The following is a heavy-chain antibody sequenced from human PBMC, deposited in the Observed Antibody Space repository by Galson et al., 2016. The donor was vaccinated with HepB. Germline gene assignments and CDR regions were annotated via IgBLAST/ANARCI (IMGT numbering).Heavy chain of an antibody. CDR3: ARDALVAALDGTWDAFDI. V-gene: IGHV4-39*07. D-gene: IGHD2-15*01. J-gene: IGHJ3*02. Sequence: LSLTCTVSGGSISSSSYYWGWIRQPPGEGLEWIGTMYYSGSTYYNPSLKSRVTISVDRSKNQFSLKLYSVTAADTAVYYCARDALVAALDGTWDAFDIWGQGTMVTVSS. CDR1: GGSISSSSYY. CDR2: MYYSGST.